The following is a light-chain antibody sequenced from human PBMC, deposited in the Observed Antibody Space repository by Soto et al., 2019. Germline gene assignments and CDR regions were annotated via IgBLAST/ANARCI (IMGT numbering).Light chain of an antibody. CDR3: QQRSNWPPGT. V-gene: IGKV3-11*01. Sequence: EIVLTQSPATLSLSPGERATLSCRASQSVSSYLAWYQQKPGQAPRLLIYDASNRATGIPARFSGSGSGTDFTLTISSREPEDFAVYYCQQRSNWPPGTLGQGTKLEIK. CDR1: QSVSSY. J-gene: IGKJ2*01. CDR2: DAS.